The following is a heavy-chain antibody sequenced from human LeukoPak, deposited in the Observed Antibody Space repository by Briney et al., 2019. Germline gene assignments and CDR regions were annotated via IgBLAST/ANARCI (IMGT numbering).Heavy chain of an antibody. Sequence: SETLSLTCAVYGDSFSGYYWSWIRQPPGKGLEWIAEINHRGTTHYNPSLKSRVNISADTSKNQFSLHLDSVTAADTAVYYCARAPTRSSDILTGYLFDSWGQGTLVTVSS. D-gene: IGHD3-9*01. V-gene: IGHV4-34*01. J-gene: IGHJ4*02. CDR2: INHRGTT. CDR3: ARAPTRSSDILTGYLFDS. CDR1: GDSFSGYY.